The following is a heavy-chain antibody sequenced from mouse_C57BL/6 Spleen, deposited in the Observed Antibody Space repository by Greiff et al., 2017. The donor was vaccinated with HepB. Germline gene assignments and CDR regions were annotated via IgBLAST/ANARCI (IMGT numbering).Heavy chain of an antibody. CDR2: INPNYGTT. V-gene: IGHV1-39*01. CDR3: ARGGGYYGSSYPLYYFDY. D-gene: IGHD1-1*01. CDR1: GYSFTDYN. J-gene: IGHJ2*01. Sequence: VQLQQSGPELVKPGASVKISCKASGYSFTDYNMNWVKQSNGKSLEWIGVINPNYGTTSYNQKFKGKATLTVDQSSSTAYMQLNSLTSVDSAVDYCARGGGYYGSSYPLYYFDYWGQGTTLTVSS.